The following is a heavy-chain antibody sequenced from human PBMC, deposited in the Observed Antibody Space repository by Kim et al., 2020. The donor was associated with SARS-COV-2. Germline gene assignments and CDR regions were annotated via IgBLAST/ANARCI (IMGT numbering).Heavy chain of an antibody. CDR2: ITASGAGT. J-gene: IGHJ2*01. Sequence: GGSLRLSCAVSGFSFSSYVMGWVRQAPGKRLEWVSSITASGAGTYNADSVQGRFTISRDNSKSTLYLQMSSLTAEDTAIYYCAKALWFGELPSWYFDLWG. CDR1: GFSFSSYV. V-gene: IGHV3-23*01. D-gene: IGHD3-10*01. CDR3: AKALWFGELPSWYFDL.